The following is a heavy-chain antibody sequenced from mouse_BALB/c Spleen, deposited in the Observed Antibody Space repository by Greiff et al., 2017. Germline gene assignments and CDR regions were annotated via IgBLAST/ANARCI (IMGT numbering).Heavy chain of an antibody. CDR2: IWGDGST. D-gene: IGHD2-14*01. CDR3: AREDYRYDDAMDY. Sequence: QVHVKQSGPGLVAPSQSLSITCTVSGFSLTGYGVNWVRQPPGKGLEWLGMIWGDGSTDYNSALKSRLSISKDNSKSQVFLKMNSLQTDDTARYYCAREDYRYDDAMDYWGQGTSVTVSS. J-gene: IGHJ4*01. V-gene: IGHV2-6-7*01. CDR1: GFSLTGYG.